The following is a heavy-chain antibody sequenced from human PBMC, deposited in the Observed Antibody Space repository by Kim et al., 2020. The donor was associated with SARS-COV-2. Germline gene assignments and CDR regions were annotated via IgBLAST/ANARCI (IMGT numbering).Heavy chain of an antibody. J-gene: IGHJ4*02. CDR3: AREFEGATVNLPLVRQQLSAGWEFADY. D-gene: IGHD6-13*01. CDR2: INTNTGNP. CDR1: GYTFTSYA. Sequence: ASVKVSCKASGYTFTSYAMNWVRQAPGQGLEWMGWINTNTGNPTYAQGFTGRFVLSLDTSVSTAYLQISSLKAEDTAVYYCAREFEGATVNLPLVRQQLSAGWEFADYWGQGTLVTVSS. V-gene: IGHV7-4-1*02.